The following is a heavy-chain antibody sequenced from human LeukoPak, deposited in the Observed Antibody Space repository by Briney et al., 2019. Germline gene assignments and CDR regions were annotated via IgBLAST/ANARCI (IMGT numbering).Heavy chain of an antibody. CDR2: ISGSGGST. Sequence: LPGGSLRLSCAASGFTFRSYAMTWVRQAPGKGLEWVSAISGSGGSTYYADSVRGRFTISRDNSKNTLYLQMNSLRADDTAVYFCAIGAPPILSGDYLPGYWGQGTLVTVSS. D-gene: IGHD4-17*01. CDR1: GFTFRSYA. J-gene: IGHJ4*02. CDR3: AIGAPPILSGDYLPGY. V-gene: IGHV3-23*01.